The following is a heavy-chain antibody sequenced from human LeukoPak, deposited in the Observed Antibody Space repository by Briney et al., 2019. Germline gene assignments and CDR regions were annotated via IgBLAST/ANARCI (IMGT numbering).Heavy chain of an antibody. V-gene: IGHV3-7*01. D-gene: IGHD3-3*02. J-gene: IGHJ4*02. Sequence: ETLSLTCTVSGGSISSGDYYWSWVRQAPGKGLEWVANIKRDGSETYYVDSVKGRFTISRDNAKNSVYLQMNSLRAEDTAVYYCARLSDSINCFGFDNWGPGSLVTVSS. CDR1: GGSISSGDYY. CDR3: ARLSDSINCFGFDN. CDR2: IKRDGSET.